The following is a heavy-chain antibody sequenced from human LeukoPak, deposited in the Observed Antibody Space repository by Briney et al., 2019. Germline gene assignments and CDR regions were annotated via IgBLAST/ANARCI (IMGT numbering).Heavy chain of an antibody. Sequence: GGSLRLSCAASGFTFSSYSMNWVRQAPGKGLEWVSSISSSSSYIYYADSVKGRFTISRDNAKNSLYLQMNSLKVEDTAVYYCARDGRAVAFDIWGRGTVVSVSS. CDR2: ISSSSSYI. D-gene: IGHD6-19*01. J-gene: IGHJ3*02. V-gene: IGHV3-21*01. CDR1: GFTFSSYS. CDR3: ARDGRAVAFDI.